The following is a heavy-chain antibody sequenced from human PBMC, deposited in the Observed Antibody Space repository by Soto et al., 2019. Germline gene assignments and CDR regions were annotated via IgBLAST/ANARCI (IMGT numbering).Heavy chain of an antibody. Sequence: EAQLLESGGDLVQPGGSLRLSCAASEFSFDDYAMSWVRQAPGKGLEWVSSITYTGVSTYYVDSVKGRFTISRDNSKDQLYLQMNSLRAEDTAIYYCAKASVWYPYFDSWGQGTLVTVSS. CDR2: ITYTGVST. D-gene: IGHD6-13*01. V-gene: IGHV3-23*01. J-gene: IGHJ4*02. CDR1: EFSFDDYA. CDR3: AKASVWYPYFDS.